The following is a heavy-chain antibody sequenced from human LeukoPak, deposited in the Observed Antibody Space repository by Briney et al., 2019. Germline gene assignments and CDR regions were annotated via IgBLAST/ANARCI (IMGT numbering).Heavy chain of an antibody. CDR1: GVPFSNYY. CDR2: INHSGYT. D-gene: IGHD6-19*01. V-gene: IGHV4-34*01. CDR3: TRAVAGHPD. J-gene: IGHJ4*02. Sequence: SETLSLTCAVSGVPFSNYYWSWVRQSPRQGLEWIGEINHSGYTNYNPSLKSRVTMSIDTSTNQFSLMLTSVTAADAGVYYCTRAVAGHPDWGQGTLVTASS.